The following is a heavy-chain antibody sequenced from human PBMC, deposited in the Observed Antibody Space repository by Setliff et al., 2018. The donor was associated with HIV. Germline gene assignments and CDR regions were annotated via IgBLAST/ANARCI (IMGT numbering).Heavy chain of an antibody. CDR3: ARSLGTIWGYDY. Sequence: SETLSLTCTVSGGSISSHYWSWIRQPPGKGLEWIGTIYHNGNTNYNPSLKSRVTISVDTSKNQFSLRLSSVTAAETAVYYCARSLGTIWGYDYWGQGTLVTVSS. V-gene: IGHV4-59*11. CDR1: GGSISSHY. D-gene: IGHD3-9*01. CDR2: IYHNGNT. J-gene: IGHJ4*02.